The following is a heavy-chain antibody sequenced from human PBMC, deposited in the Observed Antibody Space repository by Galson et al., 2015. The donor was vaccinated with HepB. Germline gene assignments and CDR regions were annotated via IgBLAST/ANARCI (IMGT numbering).Heavy chain of an antibody. V-gene: IGHV3-21*01. CDR3: ARAQWTQDDTFDV. CDR2: INSNSNYI. Sequence: SLRLSCAASGFTFRSHTMHWVRQAPGKGLEWVSSINSNSNYIYYADSVRGRFTISRDNAKNSLFLHMNSLRAEDTAVYYCARAQWTQDDTFDVWGQATMVTVSP. D-gene: IGHD6-19*01. J-gene: IGHJ3*01. CDR1: GFTFRSHT.